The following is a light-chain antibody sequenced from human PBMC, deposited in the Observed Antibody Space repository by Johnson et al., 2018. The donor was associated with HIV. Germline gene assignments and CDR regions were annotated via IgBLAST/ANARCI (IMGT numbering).Light chain of an antibody. Sequence: QSVLTQPPSVSAAPGQKVTISCSGTSSNIRNNYVSWYQQLPGTAPKLLIYENNKRPSGIPDRFSGSKSGTSATLAITGLQTGDEADYYCGTWDNSLSAYAFGTGTKVTVL. CDR1: SSNIRNNY. CDR3: GTWDNSLSAYA. CDR2: ENN. J-gene: IGLJ1*01. V-gene: IGLV1-51*02.